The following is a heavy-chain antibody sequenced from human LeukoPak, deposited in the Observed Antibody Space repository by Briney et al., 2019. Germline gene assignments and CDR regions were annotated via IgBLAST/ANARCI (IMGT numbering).Heavy chain of an antibody. D-gene: IGHD3-10*01. CDR2: MNTNSDNT. CDR3: ARSTMGARRRYDY. J-gene: IGHJ4*02. CDR1: GDTFTTYD. Sequence: ASVKVSCKASGDTFTTYDVNWVRQAPGQGLEWMGWMNTNSDNTSYAQNFQGRVTMTMNTSINTAYMELTSLTSEDTGVYYCARSTMGARRRYDYWGLGTLVTVSS. V-gene: IGHV1-8*01.